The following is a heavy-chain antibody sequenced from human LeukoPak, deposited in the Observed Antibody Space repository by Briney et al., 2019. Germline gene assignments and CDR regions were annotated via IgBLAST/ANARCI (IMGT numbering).Heavy chain of an antibody. Sequence: SETLSLTCIVSGASITSDSHFWGWIRQSPGEGLEWIGSAFYSGSTYYKSTLKSRVTISLDTSKNHFSLKLTSVTAADTAVYFCARESGDTRTVNSFDFWGRGTLITVSS. D-gene: IGHD2-21*01. J-gene: IGHJ4*01. V-gene: IGHV4-39*02. CDR3: ARESGDTRTVNSFDF. CDR1: GASITSDSHF. CDR2: AFYSGST.